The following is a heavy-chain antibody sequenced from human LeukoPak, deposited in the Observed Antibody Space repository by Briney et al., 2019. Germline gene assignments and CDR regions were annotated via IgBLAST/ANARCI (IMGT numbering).Heavy chain of an antibody. D-gene: IGHD3-10*01. CDR2: IKEEGRTT. V-gene: IGHV3-7*01. CDR3: ARDPVVRGLNNWFDP. CDR1: GLTFSSFL. Sequence: GGSLRLSCAASGLTFSSFLMSWVRQAPGKGLEWVADIKEEGRTTYYVDSVKGRFTISRDNAKNSLYLQMNSLRAEDTAVYYCARDPVVRGLNNWFDPWGQGTLVTVSS. J-gene: IGHJ5*02.